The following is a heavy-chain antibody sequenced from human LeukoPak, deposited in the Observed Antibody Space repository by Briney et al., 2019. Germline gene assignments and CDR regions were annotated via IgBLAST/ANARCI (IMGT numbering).Heavy chain of an antibody. CDR2: IYYSGST. CDR1: GGSISSYY. CDR3: ARGDILTGYYPYGMDV. J-gene: IGHJ6*02. Sequence: SETLSLTCTVPGGSISSYYWSWIRQPPGQGLEWIGYIYYSGSTNYNPPLKSRVTITVDTSKNQFSLKLSSVTAADTAVNYCARGDILTGYYPYGMDVWGQGTTVTVSS. D-gene: IGHD3-9*01. V-gene: IGHV4-59*01.